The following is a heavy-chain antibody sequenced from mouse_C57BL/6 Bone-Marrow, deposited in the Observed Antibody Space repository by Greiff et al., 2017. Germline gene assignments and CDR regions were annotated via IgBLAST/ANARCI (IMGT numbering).Heavy chain of an antibody. D-gene: IGHD1-1*01. CDR1: GYAFSSSW. CDR2: IYPGDGDT. Sequence: QVQLQQSGPELVKPGASVKISCKASGYAFSSSWMNWVKQRPGKGLEWIGRIYPGDGDTNYKGKFKGKATLTADKSSSTAYMQLSSLTSEDSAVYFCARYYGNAMDYWGQGTSVTVSS. J-gene: IGHJ4*01. CDR3: ARYYGNAMDY. V-gene: IGHV1-82*01.